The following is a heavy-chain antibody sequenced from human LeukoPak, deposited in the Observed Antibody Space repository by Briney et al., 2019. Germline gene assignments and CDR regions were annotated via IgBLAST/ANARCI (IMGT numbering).Heavy chain of an antibody. V-gene: IGHV4-34*01. CDR2: INHSGST. CDR3: ARGSSWYLVYFDY. J-gene: IGHJ4*02. Sequence: SETLSLTCAVYGGSFSGYYWSWIRQPPGKGLEWIGDINHSGSTNYNPSLKSRVTISVDTSKNQFSLKLSSVTAADTAVYYCARGSSWYLVYFDYWGQGTLVTVSS. CDR1: GGSFSGYY. D-gene: IGHD6-13*01.